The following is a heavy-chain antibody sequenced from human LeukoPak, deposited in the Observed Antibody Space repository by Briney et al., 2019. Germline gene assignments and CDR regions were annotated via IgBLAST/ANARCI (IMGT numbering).Heavy chain of an antibody. D-gene: IGHD6-13*01. CDR1: GFTFDDYA. J-gene: IGHJ6*03. V-gene: IGHV3-9*01. CDR2: ISWNSGSI. Sequence: GGSLRLSCAASGFTFDDYAMHWVRQAPGKGLEWVSGISWNSGSIGYADSVKGRFTISRDNAKNSLYLQVNSLRAEDTALYYCARAAAVRGYYYYYMDVWGKGTTVTVSS. CDR3: ARAAAVRGYYYYYMDV.